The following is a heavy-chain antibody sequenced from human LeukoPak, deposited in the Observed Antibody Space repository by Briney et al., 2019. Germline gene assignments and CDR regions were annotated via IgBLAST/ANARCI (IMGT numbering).Heavy chain of an antibody. CDR3: AGHHPRNTVDF. D-gene: IGHD2/OR15-2a*01. Sequence: PSETLSLTCAVYGGSFSGYYWSWIRQPPGKGLEWIGEINHSGSTNYNPSLKSRVTISLDTSKNQFSLKLSSVTAADTAVYYCAGHHPRNTVDFWGQGTLVTVSS. J-gene: IGHJ4*02. CDR1: GGSFSGYY. V-gene: IGHV4-34*01. CDR2: INHSGST.